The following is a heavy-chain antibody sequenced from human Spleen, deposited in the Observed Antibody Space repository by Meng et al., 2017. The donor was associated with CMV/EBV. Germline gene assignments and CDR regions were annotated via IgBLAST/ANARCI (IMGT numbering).Heavy chain of an antibody. D-gene: IGHD1-1*01. CDR2: ISAYNGNT. CDR1: GYTFTSYG. J-gene: IGHJ4*02. V-gene: IGHV1-18*01. CDR3: ARDFSTGGWNPMYY. Sequence: KASGYTFTSYGISWVRQAPGQGLEWMGWISAYNGNTHYAQKLQDRLTLTTDTSTSTAYMELKSLRSDDTAVYYCARDFSTGGWNPMYYWGQGMLVTVSS.